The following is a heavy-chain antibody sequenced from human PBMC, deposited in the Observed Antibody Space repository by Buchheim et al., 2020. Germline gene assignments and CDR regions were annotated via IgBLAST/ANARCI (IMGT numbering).Heavy chain of an antibody. Sequence: EVQLVESGGGLVQPGGSLRLSCAASGFTFSSYSMNWVRQATGKGLEWVSYISSSSSTIYYADSVKGRFTISRDNAKNPLYLQMNSLRAEDTAVYYCARDYSSGWYGHYGMDVWGQGTT. V-gene: IGHV3-48*04. D-gene: IGHD6-19*01. J-gene: IGHJ6*02. CDR3: ARDYSSGWYGHYGMDV. CDR2: ISSSSSTI. CDR1: GFTFSSYS.